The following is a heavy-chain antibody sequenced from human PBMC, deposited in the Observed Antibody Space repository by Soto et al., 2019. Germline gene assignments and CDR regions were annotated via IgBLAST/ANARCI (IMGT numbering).Heavy chain of an antibody. V-gene: IGHV3-30*18. CDR3: AKDQGRGSYYPTFDY. D-gene: IGHD1-26*01. CDR2: ISYDGSNK. CDR1: GFTFSRYG. Sequence: QVQLVESGGGVVQPGRSLRLSCAASGFTFSRYGMHWVRQAPGKGLEWVAVISYDGSNKYYADSVKGRFTISRDNTKNTLYLQMNSLRAEDTAVYYCAKDQGRGSYYPTFDYWGQGTLVTVSS. J-gene: IGHJ4*02.